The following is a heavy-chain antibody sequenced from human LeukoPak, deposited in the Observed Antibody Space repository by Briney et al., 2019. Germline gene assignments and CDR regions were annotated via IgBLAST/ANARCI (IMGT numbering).Heavy chain of an antibody. CDR3: ARHEGYCISSSCSDTFDI. CDR2: IYPDDSDT. D-gene: IGHD2-2*01. J-gene: IGHJ3*02. CDR1: GYKFPTYW. V-gene: IGHV5-51*01. Sequence: GESLKISCKGSGYKFPTYWIGWVRQMPGKGLEWMGIIYPDDSDTRYSPSFQGLVTISADKSISTAYLQWSSLKASDTAMYYCARHEGYCISSSCSDTFDIWGQGTMVTVSS.